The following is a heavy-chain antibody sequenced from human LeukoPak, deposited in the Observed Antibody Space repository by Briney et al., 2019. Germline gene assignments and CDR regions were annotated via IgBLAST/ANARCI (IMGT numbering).Heavy chain of an antibody. J-gene: IGHJ4*02. Sequence: SETLSLTCTVSGASVSNASYYWSWIRQPPGKGLDWIGYVYYSGSTNYSPSLKSRVTVSVDTSKNQLSLKLTSVTAADTAVYYCARVRYGSGSYYFDNWGQGTLVTVSS. CDR2: VYYSGST. CDR3: ARVRYGSGSYYFDN. CDR1: GASVSNASYY. V-gene: IGHV4-61*01. D-gene: IGHD3-10*01.